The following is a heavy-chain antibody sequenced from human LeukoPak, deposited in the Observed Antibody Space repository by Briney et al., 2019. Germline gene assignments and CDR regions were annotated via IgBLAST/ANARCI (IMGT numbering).Heavy chain of an antibody. CDR1: GFTFSSYS. Sequence: GGSLRLSCAASGFTFSSYSMNWVRQAPGKGLEWVSVIYSGGSTYYADSVKGRFTISRDNSKNTLYLQMNSLRAEDTAVYYCARHDTTHYYYYMDVWGKGTTVTISS. J-gene: IGHJ6*03. D-gene: IGHD1-26*01. V-gene: IGHV3-66*04. CDR2: IYSGGST. CDR3: ARHDTTHYYYYMDV.